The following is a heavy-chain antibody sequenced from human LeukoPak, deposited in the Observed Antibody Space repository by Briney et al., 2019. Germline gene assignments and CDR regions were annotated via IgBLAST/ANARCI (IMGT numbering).Heavy chain of an antibody. CDR3: ARGPVITVTPYYFDY. J-gene: IGHJ4*02. CDR1: GFTFSNFW. Sequence: SGGSLRLSCAASGFTFSNFWMSWVRQAPGKGLEWVANIKQDGSVKYYVDSVKGRFTISRDNAKNSLYLQMNSLRAEDTAVYYCARGPVITVTPYYFDYWGQGTLVTVSS. V-gene: IGHV3-7*01. CDR2: IKQDGSVK. D-gene: IGHD4-17*01.